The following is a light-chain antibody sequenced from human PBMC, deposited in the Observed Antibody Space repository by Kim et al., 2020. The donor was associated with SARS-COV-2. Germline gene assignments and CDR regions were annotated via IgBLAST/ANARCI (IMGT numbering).Light chain of an antibody. V-gene: IGLV3-1*01. CDR3: QAWDNGVV. J-gene: IGLJ2*01. Sequence: SYELTQPPSVSVSPGQTASISCSGDNLGDKFVCWYQQRPGQSPLLVIYQDDKRPSGIPERFSGSNSGGTATLTISGTQAMDAADYYCQAWDNGVVFGGGT. CDR1: NLGDKF. CDR2: QDD.